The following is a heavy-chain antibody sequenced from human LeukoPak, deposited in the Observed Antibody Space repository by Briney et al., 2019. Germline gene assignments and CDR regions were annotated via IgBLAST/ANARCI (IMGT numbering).Heavy chain of an antibody. V-gene: IGHV5-51*01. Sequence: GESLKISWKGSGYSFTSYWIGWVRQMPGKGLEWMGIIYPGDSDTRYSPSFQGQVTISADKSISTAYLQWSSLKASDTAMYYCARRVSYCGGDCFFDYWGQGTLVTVSS. D-gene: IGHD2-21*01. CDR3: ARRVSYCGGDCFFDY. CDR2: IYPGDSDT. CDR1: GYSFTSYW. J-gene: IGHJ4*02.